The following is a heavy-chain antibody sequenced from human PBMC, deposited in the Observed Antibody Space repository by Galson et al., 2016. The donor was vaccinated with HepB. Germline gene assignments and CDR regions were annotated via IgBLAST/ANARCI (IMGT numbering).Heavy chain of an antibody. CDR2: IGAAGDT. CDR3: AREGGCSGGRCHNAAFDI. CDR1: GFTFSSYA. V-gene: IGHV3-13*01. J-gene: IGHJ3*02. Sequence: SLRLSCAASGFTFSSYAMSWVRQAPGKGLQWVSTIGAAGDTYYPGSVKGRFTISRENANNSLYLHMNSLRAGDTAVYYCAREGGCSGGRCHNAAFDIWGQGTMVTVSS. D-gene: IGHD2-15*01.